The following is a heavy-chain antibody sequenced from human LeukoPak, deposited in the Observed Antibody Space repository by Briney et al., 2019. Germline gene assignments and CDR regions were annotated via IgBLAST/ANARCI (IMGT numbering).Heavy chain of an antibody. CDR3: AKDNYYYGSGSYSP. CDR1: GFTFSSYA. D-gene: IGHD3-10*01. V-gene: IGHV3-23*01. CDR2: ISGSGGST. J-gene: IGHJ5*02. Sequence: GGSLRLSCAASGFTFSSYAMSWVRQAPGKGLEWVSAISGSGGSTYYADSVKGRFTISRDNSKNTLYLQMNSLRAEDTAVYYCAKDNYYYGSGSYSPWGQGTLVTVSS.